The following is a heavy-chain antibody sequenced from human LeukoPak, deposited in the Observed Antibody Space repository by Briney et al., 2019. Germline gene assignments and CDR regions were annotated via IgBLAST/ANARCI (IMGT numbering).Heavy chain of an antibody. Sequence: GASVKVSCKASGYTFTSYDINWVRQATGQGLEWMGWMNPNSGNTGYAQKFQGRVTMTRNTSISTAYMELSSLRSEDTAVYYCARGFVYGSGTQRYYYGMDVWGQGTTVTVSS. CDR3: ARGFVYGSGTQRYYYGMDV. CDR1: GYTFTSYD. D-gene: IGHD3-10*01. CDR2: MNPNSGNT. J-gene: IGHJ6*02. V-gene: IGHV1-8*01.